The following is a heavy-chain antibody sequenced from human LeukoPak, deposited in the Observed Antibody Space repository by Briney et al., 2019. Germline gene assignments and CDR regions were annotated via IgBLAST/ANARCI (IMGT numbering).Heavy chain of an antibody. J-gene: IGHJ6*03. Sequence: ASVKVSCKASGGTFSSYAISWVRQAPGQGLEWMGGFIPSLGTANYAQKFKGRVTITADKSTSTAYMELSSLRSEDTAVYYCARDRIAVAGRKYYYYIDVWGKGTTVTVSS. V-gene: IGHV1-69*06. CDR2: FIPSLGTA. CDR3: ARDRIAVAGRKYYYYIDV. D-gene: IGHD6-19*01. CDR1: GGTFSSYA.